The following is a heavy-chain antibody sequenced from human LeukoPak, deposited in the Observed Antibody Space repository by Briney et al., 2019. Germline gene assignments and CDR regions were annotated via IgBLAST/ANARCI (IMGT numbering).Heavy chain of an antibody. Sequence: SETLSLTCAVYGGSFSGYYWSWIRQPPGKGLEWIGEINHSGSTNYNPSLKSRVTISVDTSKNQFSLKLSSVTAADTAVYYCASLRGVSMGGIGYYYGMDVWGQGTTVTVSS. CDR3: ASLRGVSMGGIGYYYGMDV. CDR1: GGSFSGYY. J-gene: IGHJ6*02. CDR2: INHSGST. V-gene: IGHV4-34*01. D-gene: IGHD3-16*01.